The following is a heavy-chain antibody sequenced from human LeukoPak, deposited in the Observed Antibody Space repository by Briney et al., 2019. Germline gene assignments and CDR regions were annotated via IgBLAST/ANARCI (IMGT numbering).Heavy chain of an antibody. D-gene: IGHD6-13*01. CDR1: GFTFSSYS. CDR2: ISSSSTYI. V-gene: IGHV3-21*01. Sequence: RGSLRLSCAASGFTFSSYSMNWVRQAPGKGLEWVSSISSSSTYIYYADSVKGRFTVSRDNAKNSLYLQMNSLRAGDTAVYFCASQYTSSRIFDDWGQGTLVTVSS. J-gene: IGHJ4*02. CDR3: ASQYTSSRIFDD.